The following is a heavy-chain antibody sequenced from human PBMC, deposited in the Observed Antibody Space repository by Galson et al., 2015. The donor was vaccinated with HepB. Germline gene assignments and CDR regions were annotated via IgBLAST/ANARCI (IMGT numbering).Heavy chain of an antibody. D-gene: IGHD6-6*01. V-gene: IGHV3-21*01. CDR2: ISSSSTYI. CDR3: ATTPYSGSSDYNSFDP. Sequence: SLRLSCAASRFTFSSYSMNWVRQAPGKGLEWVSSISSSSTYIYYADSVKGRFTISRDNAKNSLYLQMNSLRAEDTAVYYCATTPYSGSSDYNSFDPWGQGTLVIVSS. CDR1: RFTFSSYS. J-gene: IGHJ5*02.